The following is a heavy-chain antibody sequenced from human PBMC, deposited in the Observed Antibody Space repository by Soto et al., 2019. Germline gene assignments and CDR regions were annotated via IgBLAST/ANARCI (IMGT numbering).Heavy chain of an antibody. D-gene: IGHD2-8*02. CDR3: AKATATGGGAFDI. J-gene: IGHJ3*02. Sequence: RRLSCAASGFICSSYDMSWVRQAPGKGLEWVSTILVDGRTFYVDSVKGRFTISRDSSQNTVYLQMNSLTVGDTALYYCAKATATGGGAFDICGQGTMVTVSS. CDR1: GFICSSYD. V-gene: IGHV3-23*01. CDR2: ILVDGRT.